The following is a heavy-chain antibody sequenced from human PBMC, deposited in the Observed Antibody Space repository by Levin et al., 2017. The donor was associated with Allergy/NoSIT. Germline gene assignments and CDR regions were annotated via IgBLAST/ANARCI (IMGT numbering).Heavy chain of an antibody. CDR1: GFIVSSYA. J-gene: IGHJ4*02. V-gene: IGHV3-23*01. Sequence: PGESLKISCAASGFIVSSYAMSWVRQPLGKGLEWVSAIDGGRTYYADSVKGRFTISRDNSKNTLYLQMNSLRAGDTAVYFCGKEVIGQSFGDFWGQGIPVTVSS. CDR3: GKEVIGQSFGDF. CDR2: IDGGRT. D-gene: IGHD2-21*01.